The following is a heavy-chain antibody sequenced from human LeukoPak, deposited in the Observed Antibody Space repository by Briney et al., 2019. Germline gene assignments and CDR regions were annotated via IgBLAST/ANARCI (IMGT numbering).Heavy chain of an antibody. CDR3: ARASPLYYYDSSGYYPFDY. J-gene: IGHJ4*02. CDR1: GFTVSSNY. V-gene: IGHV3-66*01. CDR2: LYSGGST. D-gene: IGHD3-22*01. Sequence: QPGGPLRLFCAASGFTVSSNYMSWVRQAPGKGLEWVSDLYSGGSTYYADSVKGRFTISRDNSKNTLYLQMNSLRAEDTAVYYCARASPLYYYDSSGYYPFDYWGQGTLVTVSS.